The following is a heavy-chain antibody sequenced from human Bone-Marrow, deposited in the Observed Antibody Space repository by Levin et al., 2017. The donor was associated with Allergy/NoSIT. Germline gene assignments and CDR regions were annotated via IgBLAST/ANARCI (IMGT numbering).Heavy chain of an antibody. Sequence: QSGGSLRLSCAASGFTFSSYWMSWVRQAPGKGLEWVANIKQDGSEKYYVDSVKGRFTISRDNAKNSLYLQMNSLRAEDTAVYYCARGGGYSGSYYWFDYWGQGTLVTVSS. CDR3: ARGGGYSGSYYWFDY. J-gene: IGHJ4*02. CDR1: GFTFSSYW. D-gene: IGHD1-26*01. CDR2: IKQDGSEK. V-gene: IGHV3-7*01.